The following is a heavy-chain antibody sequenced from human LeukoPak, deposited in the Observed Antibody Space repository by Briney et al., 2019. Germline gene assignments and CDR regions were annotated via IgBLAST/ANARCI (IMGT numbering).Heavy chain of an antibody. J-gene: IGHJ6*03. Sequence: GGSLRLSCAASGFTFSSYSMNWVRQAPGKGLEWVAVISYDGSNINYAESVKGRFTISRDNSKNTLYLQMNSLRAEDTAVYYCAKDQYFVTGYYSHMDVWGKGTTVTISS. CDR1: GFTFSSYS. CDR3: AKDQYFVTGYYSHMDV. V-gene: IGHV3-30*18. D-gene: IGHD2-21*02. CDR2: ISYDGSNI.